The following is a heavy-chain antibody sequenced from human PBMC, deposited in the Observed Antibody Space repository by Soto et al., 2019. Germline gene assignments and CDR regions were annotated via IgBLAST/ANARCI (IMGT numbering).Heavy chain of an antibody. Sequence: ASVKVSCKASGYTFTSYYMHWVRQAPGQGLEWMGIINPSGGSTSYAQKFQGRVSMTRDTSTSTVYMELSSLRSEDTAMYYCARDNYDFWSGSHFDYWGQGTQVTVSS. CDR3: ARDNYDFWSGSHFDY. CDR2: INPSGGST. V-gene: IGHV1-46*03. CDR1: GYTFTSYY. D-gene: IGHD3-3*01. J-gene: IGHJ4*02.